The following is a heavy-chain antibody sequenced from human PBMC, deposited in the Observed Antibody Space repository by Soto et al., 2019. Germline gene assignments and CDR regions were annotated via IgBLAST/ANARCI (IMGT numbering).Heavy chain of an antibody. D-gene: IGHD6-19*01. V-gene: IGHV3-15*01. Sequence: GGSLRLSCAASGFTFSNAWMSWVRQAPGKGLEWVGRIKSKTDGGTTDYAAPVKGRFTISRDDSKNTLYLQMNSLKTEDTALYYCTTTPSSGWYWYFDLWGRGTLVTVSS. CDR2: IKSKTDGGTT. CDR1: GFTFSNAW. CDR3: TTTPSSGWYWYFDL. J-gene: IGHJ2*01.